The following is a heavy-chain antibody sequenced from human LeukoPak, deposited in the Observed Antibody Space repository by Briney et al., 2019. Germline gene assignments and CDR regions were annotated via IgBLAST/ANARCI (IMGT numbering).Heavy chain of an antibody. CDR2: INPYSGAT. CDR3: VRDGACSSTSCQNFDY. D-gene: IGHD2-2*01. Sequence: ASVKVSCKASGYTFTGYYIHWVRLAPGQGLEWMGWINPYSGATNYAQKFQGRVTMTSDTSITTAYMELTRLRSDDTAVYYCVRDGACSSTSCQNFDYWGQGTLVTVPS. CDR1: GYTFTGYY. V-gene: IGHV1-2*02. J-gene: IGHJ4*02.